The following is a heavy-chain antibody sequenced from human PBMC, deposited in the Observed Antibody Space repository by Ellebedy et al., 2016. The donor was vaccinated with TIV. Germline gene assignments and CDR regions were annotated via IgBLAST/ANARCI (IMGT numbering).Heavy chain of an antibody. D-gene: IGHD6-13*01. V-gene: IGHV3-74*01. CDR1: GFTFSSYY. CDR2: IDADGSST. Sequence: GESLKISCAASGFTFSSYYMQWVRQVPGKGLEWVSRIDADGSSTTYADSVTGRFASSRDNAKNTLYLQMNGLRGEDTAVYYCARDRSNIAATGRGVDYWGQGTLVIVSS. CDR3: ARDRSNIAATGRGVDY. J-gene: IGHJ4*02.